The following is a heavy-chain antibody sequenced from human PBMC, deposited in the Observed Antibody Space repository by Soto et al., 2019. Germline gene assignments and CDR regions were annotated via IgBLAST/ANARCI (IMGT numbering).Heavy chain of an antibody. CDR3: ARVGGLTYYYDSSGYFPDY. D-gene: IGHD3-22*01. Sequence: GGSLRLSCAASGFTFSGYWMHWVRQAPGKGLVWVSRINSDGSSTSYADSVKGRFTISRDNAKNTLYLQMNSLRAEDTAVYYCARVGGLTYYYDSSGYFPDYWGQGTLVTVSS. V-gene: IGHV3-74*01. CDR1: GFTFSGYW. CDR2: INSDGSST. J-gene: IGHJ4*02.